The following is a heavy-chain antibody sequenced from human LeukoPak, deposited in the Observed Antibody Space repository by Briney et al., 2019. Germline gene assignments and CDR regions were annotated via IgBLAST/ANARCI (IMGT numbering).Heavy chain of an antibody. Sequence: GGSLRLSCAASGFTFSDYYMSWIRQAPGKGLEWVSYISSSSSYIYYADSVKGRFTISRDNAKNSLYLQMNSLRAEDTAVYYCARDGYRDAFDIWGQGTMVTVSS. D-gene: IGHD6-13*01. CDR3: ARDGYRDAFDI. CDR1: GFTFSDYY. J-gene: IGHJ3*02. V-gene: IGHV3-11*06. CDR2: ISSSSSYI.